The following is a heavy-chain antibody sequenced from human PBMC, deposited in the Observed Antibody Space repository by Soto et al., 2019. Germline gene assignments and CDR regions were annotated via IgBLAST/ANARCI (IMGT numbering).Heavy chain of an antibody. CDR3: AKSPLGYGSGGSCYPPHYFDY. V-gene: IGHV3-23*01. CDR1: GFPFSNYA. Sequence: EVQLLDSGGGLVQPGGSLRSSCAASGFPFSNYAISWVRQAPGKGLEWVSGVGGSGDSTYYADSVKGRFTISRDNSKDTLYLQMNSLRAEDTAVYYCAKSPLGYGSGGSCYPPHYFDYWGQGTLVTVSS. CDR2: VGGSGDST. J-gene: IGHJ4*02. D-gene: IGHD2-15*01.